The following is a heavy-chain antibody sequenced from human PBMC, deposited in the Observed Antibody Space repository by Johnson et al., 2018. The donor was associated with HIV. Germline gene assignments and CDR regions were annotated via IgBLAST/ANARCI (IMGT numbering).Heavy chain of an antibody. J-gene: IGHJ3*02. CDR3: ARGALGDWVDAFDI. V-gene: IGHV3-30-3*01. Sequence: QVQLVESGGGMVQPGGSLRLSCAASAFTFSSYAMHWVRQAPGKGLEWVALISYDGSNKYYADSGKGRFTISSDNSKKTLSLKMNSLRAEETAVFYCARGALGDWVDAFDIWGQGTMVTVSS. D-gene: IGHD3-16*01. CDR1: AFTFSSYA. CDR2: ISYDGSNK.